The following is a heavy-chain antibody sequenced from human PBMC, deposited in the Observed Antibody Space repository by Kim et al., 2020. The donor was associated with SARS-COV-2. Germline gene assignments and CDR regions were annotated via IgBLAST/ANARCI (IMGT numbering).Heavy chain of an antibody. D-gene: IGHD3-10*01. J-gene: IGHJ6*02. CDR1: GYSFTSYW. V-gene: IGHV5-51*01. CDR3: ARPSFRYYGSGSYSYYGMHV. CDR2: IYPYDSDT. Sequence: GESLKISCKGSGYSFTSYWIGWVRQMPGKGLEWMGIIYPYDSDTRYSPSFQGQVTISADKSISTAYLQWSSLKASDTAMYYCARPSFRYYGSGSYSYYGMHVWGQGTTVTVSS.